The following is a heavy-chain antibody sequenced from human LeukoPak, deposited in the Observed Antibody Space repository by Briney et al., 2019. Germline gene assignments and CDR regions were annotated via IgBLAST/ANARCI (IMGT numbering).Heavy chain of an antibody. CDR2: IYYSGST. D-gene: IGHD6-19*01. J-gene: IGHJ4*02. V-gene: IGHV4-59*01. CDR3: ARGRGAVAGTFDY. Sequence: SETLSLTCTVSGGSISSYDWSWIRQPPGKGLEWIGYIYYSGSTNYNPSLKSRVTISVDTSKNQFSLKLSSVTAADTAVYYCARGRGAVAGTFDYWGQGTLVTVSS. CDR1: GGSISSYD.